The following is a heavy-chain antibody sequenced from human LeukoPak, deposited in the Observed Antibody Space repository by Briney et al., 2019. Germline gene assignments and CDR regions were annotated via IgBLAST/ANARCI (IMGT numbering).Heavy chain of an antibody. CDR2: MHYSGST. V-gene: IGHV4-39*07. Sequence: PSETLSLTCTVSGGSISRSSYYWGWIRQPPGKGLEWIGSMHYSGSTYYNPSLKSRVTISVDTSKNQFSLKLSSVTAADTAVYYCAREVAYCSSTSCYREYYYYYYYMDVWCKGTTVTVSS. CDR1: GGSISRSSYY. D-gene: IGHD2-2*01. CDR3: AREVAYCSSTSCYREYYYYYYYMDV. J-gene: IGHJ6*03.